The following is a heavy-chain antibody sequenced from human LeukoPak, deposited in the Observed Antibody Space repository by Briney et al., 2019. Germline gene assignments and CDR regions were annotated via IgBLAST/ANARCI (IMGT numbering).Heavy chain of an antibody. CDR3: AKDGGRYYDSSGYYSC. J-gene: IGHJ4*02. CDR2: ISWNSGSI. Sequence: GGSLRLSCAASGFTFGDYAMHWVRQAPGKGLEWVSGISWNSGSIGYADSVKGRFTISRDNAKNSLYLQMNSLRAEDTALYYCAKDGGRYYDSSGYYSCWGQGTLVTVSS. CDR1: GFTFGDYA. V-gene: IGHV3-9*01. D-gene: IGHD3-22*01.